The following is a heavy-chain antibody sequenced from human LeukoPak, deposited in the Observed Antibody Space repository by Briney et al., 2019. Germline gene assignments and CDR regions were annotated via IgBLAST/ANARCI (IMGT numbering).Heavy chain of an antibody. D-gene: IGHD2-15*01. CDR3: ARVVVVAATPSWFDP. J-gene: IGHJ5*02. CDR2: IYYSGST. V-gene: IGHV4-30-4*01. CDR1: GGSISSGDYY. Sequence: SQTLSLTCTVSGGSISSGDYYWSWIRQPPGKGLEWIGYIYYSGSTYYNPSLKSRVTISVDTSKNQFSLKLSSVTAADTAAYYCARVVVVAATPSWFDPWGQGTLVTVSS.